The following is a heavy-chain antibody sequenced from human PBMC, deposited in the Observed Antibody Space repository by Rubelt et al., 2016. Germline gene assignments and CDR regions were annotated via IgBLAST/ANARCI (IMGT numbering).Heavy chain of an antibody. CDR2: ISHSGYT. CDR1: GGFISRHH. V-gene: IGHV4-59*11. J-gene: IGHJ5*02. Sequence: QVQLQESGPGLVKPSETLSLTCTVSGGFISRHHWSWIRQPPGKGLEWIAYISHSGYTNYSPSLKSRVTMSVDTSKKQFSLKLRSVTAADTAVYYCARVLDLDWFDPWGQGTLVTVSS. CDR3: ARVLDLDWFDP. D-gene: IGHD3-9*01.